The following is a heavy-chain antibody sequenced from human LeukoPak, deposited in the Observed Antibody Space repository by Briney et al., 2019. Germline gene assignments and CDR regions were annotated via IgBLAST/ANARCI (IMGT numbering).Heavy chain of an antibody. CDR3: AKALWAGGFGESFDL. J-gene: IGHJ2*01. CDR2: VRYGGSHQ. V-gene: IGHV3-30*02. D-gene: IGHD3-10*01. CDR1: GFTFASHA. Sequence: PGGSLTLSCAASGFTFASHAMHWVRQAPTPGLERVACVRYGGSHQDYADSVKGRFTISRHNSKNTLYLQMSSLRPEDTAVYYCAKALWAGGFGESFDLWGRGTLVTVSS.